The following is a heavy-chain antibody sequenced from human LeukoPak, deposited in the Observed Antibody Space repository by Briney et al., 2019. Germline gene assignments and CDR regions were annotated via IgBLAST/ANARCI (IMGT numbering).Heavy chain of an antibody. J-gene: IGHJ4*02. V-gene: IGHV3-7*01. D-gene: IGHD6-13*01. CDR1: GFTFSTYW. CDR3: TREAAAGIDY. Sequence: QPGGSLRLSCAASGFTFSTYWMSWVPQAPGKGLEWVANIKQDGSEKYYLDSVKGRFTISRDNAKNSLYLQMNSLRAEDTAVYFCTREAAAGIDYWGQGTLVTVSS. CDR2: IKQDGSEK.